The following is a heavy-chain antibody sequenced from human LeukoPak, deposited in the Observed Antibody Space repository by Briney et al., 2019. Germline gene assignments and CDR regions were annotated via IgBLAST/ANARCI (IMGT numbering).Heavy chain of an antibody. D-gene: IGHD3-16*02. V-gene: IGHV1-8*01. CDR3: ARGRNIYYDYLWGNFRLDY. CDR1: GYTFPGYD. Sequence: ASVKVSCKASGYTFPGYDITWVRQAPGQGLEWMGGMDPNNGNTDYAQKFQGRVTMTRTTSISTAYMELSSLRSEDTAVYYCARGRNIYYDYLWGNFRLDYWGQGTLVTVSS. CDR2: MDPNNGNT. J-gene: IGHJ4*02.